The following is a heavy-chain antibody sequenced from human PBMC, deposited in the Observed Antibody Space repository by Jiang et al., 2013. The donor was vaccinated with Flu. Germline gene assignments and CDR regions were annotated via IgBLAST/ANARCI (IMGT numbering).Heavy chain of an antibody. CDR1: GGTFSSYA. V-gene: IGHV1-69*06. J-gene: IGHJ6*02. D-gene: IGHD3-10*01. CDR3: AIYGSGKTNNYYYYYGMDV. Sequence: ASGGTFSSYAISWVRQAPGQGLEWMGGIIPIFGTANYAQKFQGRVTITADKSTSTAYMELSSLRSEDTAVYYCAIYGSGKTNNYYYYYGMDVWGQGTTVTVSS. CDR2: IIPIFGTA.